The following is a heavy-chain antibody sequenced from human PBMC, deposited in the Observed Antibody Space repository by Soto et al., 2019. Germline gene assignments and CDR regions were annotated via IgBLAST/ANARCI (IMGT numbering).Heavy chain of an antibody. CDR1: GVSISPYY. Sequence: QVQLQESGPGLVKTSETLSLTCTVSGVSISPYYWTWIRQPAGKGLEWIGHLYSSGRATYNPSLKKRVTMSVFRDHYSLTRKSVTAADTAVYYGARHFDVNTALDYYYFDLWGRGALVTVSS. J-gene: IGHJ2*01. CDR3: ARHFDVNTALDYYYFDL. D-gene: IGHD5-18*01. CDR2: LYSSGRA. V-gene: IGHV4-4*07.